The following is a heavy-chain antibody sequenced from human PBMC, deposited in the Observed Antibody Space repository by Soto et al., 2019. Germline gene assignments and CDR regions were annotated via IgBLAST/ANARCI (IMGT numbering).Heavy chain of an antibody. CDR3: TRDWEITVSTWSFGGF. D-gene: IGHD3-10*01. CDR1: GGTFSPYT. Sequence: QVQLVQSGAEVKKPWSSVKVSCKASGGTFSPYTINWVRQAPGQGLEWMGRIIPFHGVTNYAQKFQARVTITADKSTSTADMELSGLGFEDTAMYYCTRDWEITVSTWSFGGFWGRGTLVTVSS. V-gene: IGHV1-69*02. CDR2: IIPFHGVT. J-gene: IGHJ4*02.